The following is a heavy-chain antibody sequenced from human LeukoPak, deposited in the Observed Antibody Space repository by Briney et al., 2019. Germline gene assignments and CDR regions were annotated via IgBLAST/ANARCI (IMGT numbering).Heavy chain of an antibody. V-gene: IGHV3-21*01. CDR1: GFTFSTYV. CDR2: IHSRSDYI. Sequence: GGSLRLSCAASGFTFSTYVMNWVRQAPGKGLEWVSSIHSRSDYIYYADSVKGRFTIFRDNAKNSLYLQMNSLRVEDTAVYYCAKEKVVSPPWVSYFDYWGQGTLVTVSS. D-gene: IGHD1-26*01. J-gene: IGHJ4*02. CDR3: AKEKVVSPPWVSYFDY.